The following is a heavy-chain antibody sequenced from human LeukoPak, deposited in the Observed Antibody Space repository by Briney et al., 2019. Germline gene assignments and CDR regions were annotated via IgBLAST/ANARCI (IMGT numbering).Heavy chain of an antibody. J-gene: IGHJ3*02. CDR2: IRNDGSNK. V-gene: IGHV3-30*02. CDR1: GFTFSSYG. Sequence: GGSLRLSCAASGFTFSSYGMHWVRQAPGKGLEWVAFIRNDGSNKYYADSVKGRFTISRDNSKNTLYLQMNSLRAEDTAVYYCARDRNDAFDIWGQGTMVTVSS. CDR3: ARDRNDAFDI.